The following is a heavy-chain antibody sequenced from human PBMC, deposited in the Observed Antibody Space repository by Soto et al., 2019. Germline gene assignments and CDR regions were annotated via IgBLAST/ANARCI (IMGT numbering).Heavy chain of an antibody. Sequence: QVQLQESGPGLVKPSETLSLTCTVSGGSISSYYWSWIRQPPGKGLEWIGYIYYSGSTNYNPSLKSRVTISVDTSKNQFSLKLSSVTAADTAVYYCARELFGRSVWFHPWGQGTLVTVSS. CDR2: IYYSGST. J-gene: IGHJ5*02. V-gene: IGHV4-59*01. CDR1: GGSISSYY. CDR3: ARELFGRSVWFHP. D-gene: IGHD3-10*01.